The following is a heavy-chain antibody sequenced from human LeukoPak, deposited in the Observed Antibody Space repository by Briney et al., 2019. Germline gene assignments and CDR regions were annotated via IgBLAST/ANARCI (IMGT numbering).Heavy chain of an antibody. D-gene: IGHD3-9*01. V-gene: IGHV1-2*06. CDR1: GYTFTGYY. Sequence: ASVKVSCKASGYTFTGYYMHWVRRAPGQGLEWIGRINPNSGGTNYAQKFQGRVTMTRDTSISTAYMELSRLRSDDTAVYYCARNRALVRYFDWLHPWGQGTLVTVSS. CDR3: ARNRALVRYFDWLHP. CDR2: INPNSGGT. J-gene: IGHJ5*02.